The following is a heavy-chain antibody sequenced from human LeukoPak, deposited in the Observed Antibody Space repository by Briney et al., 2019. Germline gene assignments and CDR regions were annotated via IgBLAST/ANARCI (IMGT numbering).Heavy chain of an antibody. CDR1: VGSISSHY. V-gene: IGHV4-59*11. CDR3: GRLKDLWFPL. J-gene: IGHJ5*02. D-gene: IGHD2-15*01. CDR2: ISSSGGT. Sequence: SETLSLTCTVAVGSISSHYGSCIRPTAKEGREWNGYISSSGGTNYNPSLKSQVTISVDKSKTQFSLKLASLTAADTAVYYCGRLKDLWFPLWRQGPLVTVSS.